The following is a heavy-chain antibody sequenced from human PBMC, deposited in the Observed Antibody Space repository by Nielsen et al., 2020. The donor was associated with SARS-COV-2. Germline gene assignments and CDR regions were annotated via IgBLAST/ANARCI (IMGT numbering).Heavy chain of an antibody. Sequence: SETLSLTCTVSGCSISSSSYYWGWIRQPPGKVLEWIGSIYYSGSTYYNPSLKSRVTISVDTSKNQFSLKLSSVTAADTAVYYCARHGRYDFWSGYYEYDAFDIWGQGTMVTVSS. CDR3: ARHGRYDFWSGYYEYDAFDI. D-gene: IGHD3-3*01. J-gene: IGHJ3*02. CDR1: GCSISSSSYY. CDR2: IYYSGST. V-gene: IGHV4-39*01.